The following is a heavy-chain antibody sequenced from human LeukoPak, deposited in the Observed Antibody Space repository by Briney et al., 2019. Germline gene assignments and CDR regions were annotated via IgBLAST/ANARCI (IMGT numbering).Heavy chain of an antibody. J-gene: IGHJ3*02. CDR1: GFTFSSYA. Sequence: GGSLRLSCAASGFTFSSYAMSWVRQAPGKGLEWVSAISGSGGSTYYADSVKGRFTISRDNSKNTLYLQMNSLRAEDTAVYYCVRDCSSTSCYHAFDIWGQGTMVTVSS. CDR3: VRDCSSTSCYHAFDI. D-gene: IGHD2-2*01. CDR2: ISGSGGST. V-gene: IGHV3-23*01.